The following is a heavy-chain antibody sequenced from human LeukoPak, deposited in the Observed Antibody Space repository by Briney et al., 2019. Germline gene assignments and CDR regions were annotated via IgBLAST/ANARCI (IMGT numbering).Heavy chain of an antibody. CDR1: GGSFSGYY. D-gene: IGHD1-7*01. J-gene: IGHJ4*02. CDR2: INHSGIT. Sequence: SETLSLTCAVYGGSFSGYYWSWIRQPPGKGLEWIGEINHSGITNYNPSLKSRVTMSGDTSKNQFSLKLRFETAADTAVYYCARARLTGTTPDFDYWGQGTLVTVSS. V-gene: IGHV4-34*01. CDR3: ARARLTGTTPDFDY.